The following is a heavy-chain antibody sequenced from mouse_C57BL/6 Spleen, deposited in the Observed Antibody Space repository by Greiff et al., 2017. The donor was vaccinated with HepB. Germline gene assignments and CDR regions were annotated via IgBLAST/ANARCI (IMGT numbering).Heavy chain of an antibody. Sequence: QVQLQQPGAELVKPGASVKLSCKASGYTFTSYWMQWVKQRPGQGLEWIGEIDPSDSYTNYNQKFKGKATLTVDPSSSTAYMQLSSLTSEDSAVYYGGSSAVAWFAYWGQGTLVTVSA. CDR1: GYTFTSYW. D-gene: IGHD3-1*01. CDR2: IDPSDSYT. J-gene: IGHJ3*01. CDR3: GSSAVAWFAY. V-gene: IGHV1-50*01.